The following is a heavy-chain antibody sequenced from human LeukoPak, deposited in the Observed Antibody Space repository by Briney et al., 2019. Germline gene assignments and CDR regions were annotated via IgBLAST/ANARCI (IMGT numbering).Heavy chain of an antibody. Sequence: PGRSLRLSCKASGFTFHNYAMTWVRQAPGKGLDWDSTVSGTGTSTFYADSVKVRATISRDNSKNMLYLQMSSLRAEDTAMYYCAKGYYDSHRGFFEYWGLGTLVTVSS. J-gene: IGHJ4*02. CDR3: AKGYYDSHRGFFEY. CDR2: VSGTGTST. CDR1: GFTFHNYA. D-gene: IGHD3-3*01. V-gene: IGHV3-23*01.